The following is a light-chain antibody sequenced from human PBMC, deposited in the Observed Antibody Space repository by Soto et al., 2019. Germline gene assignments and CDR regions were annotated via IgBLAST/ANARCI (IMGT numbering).Light chain of an antibody. CDR3: QQRSTWPPTIT. Sequence: EIVLTQSPATLSLSPGERATLSCRASQSVSTYLAWYQQRPGQAPRLLIYDASYRATDIPPRFSGSGSGTDFTLSISILESEDFAVYYCQQRSTWPPTITFGQGTRLDIK. V-gene: IGKV3-11*01. CDR1: QSVSTY. J-gene: IGKJ5*01. CDR2: DAS.